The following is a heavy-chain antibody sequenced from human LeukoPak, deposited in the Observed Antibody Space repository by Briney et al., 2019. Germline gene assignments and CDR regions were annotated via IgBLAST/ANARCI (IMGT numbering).Heavy chain of an antibody. J-gene: IGHJ6*03. V-gene: IGHV3-7*03. D-gene: IGHD3-3*01. Sequence: GGSLRLSCAASGFTFSSYWMSWVRQAPGKGLEWVANIKQDGSEKYYVDSVKGRFTISRDNAKNSLYLQMNSLRAEDTAVYYCAKEGITIFGVVRLDYYYYMDVWGKGTTVTVSS. CDR2: IKQDGSEK. CDR1: GFTFSSYW. CDR3: AKEGITIFGVVRLDYYYYMDV.